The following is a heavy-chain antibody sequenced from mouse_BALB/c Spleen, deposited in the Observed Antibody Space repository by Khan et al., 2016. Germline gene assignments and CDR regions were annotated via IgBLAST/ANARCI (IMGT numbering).Heavy chain of an antibody. CDR3: ARSDDYGNDY. V-gene: IGHV9-1*02. CDR1: GYTFTNYG. CDR2: INTYTEEP. J-gene: IGHJ2*01. Sequence: QIQLVQSGPELKKPGETVKISCKASGYTFTNYGMNWVKRAPGKVLKWMGWINTYTEEPTYADDFKGRFAFSLETSASTAYLQINNLKNEDMATYFCARSDDYGNDYWRQGTTLTVSS. D-gene: IGHD1-2*01.